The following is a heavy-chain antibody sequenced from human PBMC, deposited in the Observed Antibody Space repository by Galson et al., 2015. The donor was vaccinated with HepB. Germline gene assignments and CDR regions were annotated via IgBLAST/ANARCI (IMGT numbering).Heavy chain of an antibody. V-gene: IGHV6-1*01. CDR3: TRVRYGPGTSSSYYYHGMDV. CDR2: TYYRSKWYY. J-gene: IGHJ6*02. D-gene: IGHD3-10*01. CDR1: GDSVSSNSAA. Sequence: CAISGDSVSSNSAAWNWIRQSPSRGLEWLGRTYYRSKWYYDYAVSVESRITIDPDTSKNQFSLHLNSVTPEDTAVYYCTRVRYGPGTSSSYYYHGMDVWGQRTTVTVSS.